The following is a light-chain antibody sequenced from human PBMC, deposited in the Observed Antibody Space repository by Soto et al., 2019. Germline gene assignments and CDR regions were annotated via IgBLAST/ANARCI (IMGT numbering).Light chain of an antibody. CDR1: SSDVGNYNL. V-gene: IGLV2-14*02. CDR3: SSYAYSNNV. CDR2: EGG. Sequence: QSALTQPASVSGSPGQSITISCTGTSSDVGNYNLVSWYQQYPGKAPKLMIYEGGKRPSGVSNRFSGSKSGNTASLTVSGLQAEDEADYYCSSYAYSNNVFGTGTKLTVL. J-gene: IGLJ1*01.